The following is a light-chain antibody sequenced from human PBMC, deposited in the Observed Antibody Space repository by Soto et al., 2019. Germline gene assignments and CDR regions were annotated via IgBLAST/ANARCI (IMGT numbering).Light chain of an antibody. CDR3: QQYGNSPPVT. CDR2: AAS. J-gene: IGKJ4*01. CDR1: QSFGGTY. V-gene: IGKV3-20*01. Sequence: EIVLTQSPGTLSLSPGERATLSCRASQSFGGTYLAWYQQKPGQAPRLLIYAASSRATGIPDRFSGSWSRTDFSLTISRLEPEDFAVYYCQQYGNSPPVTFGGGTMVENK.